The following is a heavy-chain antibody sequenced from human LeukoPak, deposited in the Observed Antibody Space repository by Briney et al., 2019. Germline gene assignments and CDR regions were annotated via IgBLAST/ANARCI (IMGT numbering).Heavy chain of an antibody. D-gene: IGHD4-23*01. CDR3: ARLRNVGGNPHPFNV. CDR1: GFTFSNHG. V-gene: IGHV3-23*01. J-gene: IGHJ3*01. Sequence: GGSLRLSCAASGFTFSNHGMSWVRQAPGKGLEWVSAIGGIGATIYYADSVKGRFTISRDNAKKSLYLQMNSLRAEDTAVYYCARLRNVGGNPHPFNVWGQGTTVTVSS. CDR2: IGGIGATI.